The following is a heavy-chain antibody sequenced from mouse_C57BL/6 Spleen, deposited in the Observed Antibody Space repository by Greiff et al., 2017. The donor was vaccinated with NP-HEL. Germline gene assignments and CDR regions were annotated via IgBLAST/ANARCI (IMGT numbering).Heavy chain of an antibody. D-gene: IGHD4-1*01. CDR2: IYPRSGNT. CDR1: GYTFTSYG. Sequence: QVQLQQSGAELARPGASVKLSCKASGYTFTSYGISWVKQRTGQGLAWIGEIYPRSGNTYYNEKFKGKATLTADKSSSTAYMELRSLTSEDSAVYFCARGDWDEGYFDYWGQGTTLTVSS. CDR3: ARGDWDEGYFDY. J-gene: IGHJ2*01. V-gene: IGHV1-81*01.